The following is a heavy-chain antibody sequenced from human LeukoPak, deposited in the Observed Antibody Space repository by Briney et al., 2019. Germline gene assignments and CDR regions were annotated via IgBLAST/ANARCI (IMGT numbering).Heavy chain of an antibody. CDR2: ISSSSSTI. Sequence: GGSLRLSCAASGFTFSSYSMNWVRQAPGKGLEWVSYISSSSSTIYYADSVKGRFTISRDNAKNSLYLQMNSLRAEDTAVYYCAREQLDYYDSLVVIRGSFDYWGQGTLVTVSS. CDR1: GFTFSSYS. CDR3: AREQLDYYDSLVVIRGSFDY. V-gene: IGHV3-48*04. D-gene: IGHD3-22*01. J-gene: IGHJ4*02.